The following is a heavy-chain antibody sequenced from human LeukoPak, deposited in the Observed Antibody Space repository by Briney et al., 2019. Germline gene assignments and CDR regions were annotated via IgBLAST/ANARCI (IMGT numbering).Heavy chain of an antibody. CDR1: GYTFTSYY. D-gene: IGHD6-19*01. Sequence: GASVKVSCKASGYTFTSYYMHWVRQAPGQGLEWMGIINPSGGSTNYAQKFQGRVTMTRNTSISTAYMELSSLRSEDTAVYYCAREYGSSGWPRWANPYGMDVWGQGTTVTVSS. CDR3: AREYGSSGWPRWANPYGMDV. J-gene: IGHJ6*02. V-gene: IGHV1-46*01. CDR2: INPSGGST.